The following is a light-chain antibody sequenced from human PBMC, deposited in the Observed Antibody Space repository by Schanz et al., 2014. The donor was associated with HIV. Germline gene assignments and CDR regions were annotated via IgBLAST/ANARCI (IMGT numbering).Light chain of an antibody. Sequence: QSALTQPPSASGSPGQSVTISCTGTSNDIGAYRYVSWYQHHPGRAPRLLIYEVTKRPSGVPGRFSGSKSGNTASLTVSGLQVDDEAEYYCSTYTTSKTWVFGGGTKVTVL. CDR2: EVT. CDR1: SNDIGAYRY. V-gene: IGLV2-8*01. J-gene: IGLJ3*02. CDR3: STYTTSKTWV.